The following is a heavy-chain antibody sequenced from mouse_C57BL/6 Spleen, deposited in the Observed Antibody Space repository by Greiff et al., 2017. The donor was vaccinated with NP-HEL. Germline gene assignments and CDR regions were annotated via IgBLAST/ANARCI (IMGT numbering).Heavy chain of an antibody. V-gene: IGHV5-6*01. Sequence: EVQVVESGGDLVKPGGSLKLSCAASGFTFSSYGMSWVRQTPDKRLEWVATISSGGSYTYYPDSVKGRFTISRDNAKNTLYLQMSSLKSEDTAMYYCARHQEYFDGWGTGTTVTVSS. CDR3: ARHQEYFDG. CDR2: ISSGGSYT. CDR1: GFTFSSYG. J-gene: IGHJ1*03.